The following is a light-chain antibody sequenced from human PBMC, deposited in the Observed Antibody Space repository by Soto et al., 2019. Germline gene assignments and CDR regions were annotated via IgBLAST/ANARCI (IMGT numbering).Light chain of an antibody. CDR3: QQLNSFPIP. Sequence: IQLTQSPSSLSASLGDRVTISCRASQGIANFLAWYQQKPGKAPKLLIYGASTLQSGVPSRFSGSGSGTDFTLTICSLQPEDFATYYCQQLNSFPIPFGPGTKVDIK. J-gene: IGKJ3*01. CDR2: GAS. V-gene: IGKV1-9*01. CDR1: QGIANF.